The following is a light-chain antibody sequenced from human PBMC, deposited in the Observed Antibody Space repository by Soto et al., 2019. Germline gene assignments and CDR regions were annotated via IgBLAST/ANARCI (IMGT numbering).Light chain of an antibody. CDR1: QSVGSTY. CDR3: QQYGSSAYT. CDR2: GAS. V-gene: IGKV3-20*01. Sequence: EIVLTQSPGTLSLSPGERATLSCRASQSVGSTYSAWYQQKPGQAPRLLIFGASSRATGIPDRFSGSGSGTDFTLTISRLEPEDSAVYFCQQYGSSAYTFGQGTKVDIK. J-gene: IGKJ2*01.